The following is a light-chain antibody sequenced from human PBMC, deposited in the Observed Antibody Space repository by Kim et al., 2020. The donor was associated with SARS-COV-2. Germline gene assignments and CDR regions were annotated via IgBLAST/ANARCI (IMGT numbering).Light chain of an antibody. J-gene: IGKJ1*01. V-gene: IGKV1-16*02. CDR1: QGIDNY. CDR3: QQYHAYPRT. CDR2: GAS. Sequence: DIQMTQSPSSLSAYVGDRVTITCRASQGIDNYVAWFQQKPGKAPKSLIYGASNLQTGVPSKFSGRGSGTDFTLTINSLQPEDVATYYCQQYHAYPRTFGQGTKVDIK.